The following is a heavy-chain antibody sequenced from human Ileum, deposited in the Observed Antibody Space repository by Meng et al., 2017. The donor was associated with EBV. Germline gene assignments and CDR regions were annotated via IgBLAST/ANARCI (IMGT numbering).Heavy chain of an antibody. D-gene: IGHD3-9*01. V-gene: IGHV3-11*01. J-gene: IGHJ4*02. Sequence: VLGGGLVKPVWSFRLSCVAIGFGFSDYTMNWIRQLPGKGLEWISSMGGSGTTIVYADSVKGRFTISRDNAKNSLFLQMSSLRVEDTGVYYCARRRYHGSAGGDYWGQGTLVTVSS. CDR2: MGGSGTTI. CDR1: GFGFSDYT. CDR3: ARRRYHGSAGGDY.